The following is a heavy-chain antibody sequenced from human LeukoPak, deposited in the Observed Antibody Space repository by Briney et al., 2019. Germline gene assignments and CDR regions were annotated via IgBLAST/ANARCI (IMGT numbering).Heavy chain of an antibody. CDR3: ARTNILTDRSNFDY. V-gene: IGHV1-18*01. J-gene: IGHJ4*02. CDR1: GYTFTSYG. Sequence: ASVKVSCKASGYTFTSYGISWVRQAPGQGLEWMGWISAYNGNTSYAQKVQGRVTMTTDTSTSTVYMELRSLRSEDTAVYYCARTNILTDRSNFDYWGQGSLVTVSS. CDR2: ISAYNGNT. D-gene: IGHD3-9*01.